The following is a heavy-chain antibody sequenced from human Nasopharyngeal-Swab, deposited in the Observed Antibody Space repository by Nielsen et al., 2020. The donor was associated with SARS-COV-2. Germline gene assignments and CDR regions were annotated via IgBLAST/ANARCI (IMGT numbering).Heavy chain of an antibody. CDR1: GGSISSGGYY. CDR2: IYYSGST. J-gene: IGHJ6*03. CDR3: ARERELWFGADYYYYYYMDV. D-gene: IGHD3-10*01. Sequence: TLSLTCTVSGGSISSGGYYWSWIRQHPGKGLEWIGYIYYSGSTYYNPSLKSRVTISVDTSKNQFSLKLSSVTAADTAVYYCARERELWFGADYYYYYYMDVWGKGTTVTVS. V-gene: IGHV4-31*03.